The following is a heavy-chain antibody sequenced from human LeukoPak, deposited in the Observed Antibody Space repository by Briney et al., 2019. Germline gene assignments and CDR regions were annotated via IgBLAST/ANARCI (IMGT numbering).Heavy chain of an antibody. CDR3: ATSGWYFFDS. CDR2: IKQDGSEK. Sequence: GGSLRLSCAASGFTFSRYWMSWVRQAPGKGLEWVANIKQDGSEKYYVDSVKGRFTISRDNGKKSLYLHMNSLRAEDTAVYYCATSGWYFFDSWGQGTHVTVSS. J-gene: IGHJ4*02. CDR1: GFTFSRYW. V-gene: IGHV3-7*01. D-gene: IGHD6-19*01.